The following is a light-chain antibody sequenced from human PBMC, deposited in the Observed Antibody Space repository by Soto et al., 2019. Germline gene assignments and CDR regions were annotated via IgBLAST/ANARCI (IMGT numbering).Light chain of an antibody. CDR2: GAS. CDR1: QSVSSSY. J-gene: IGKJ1*01. V-gene: IGKV3-20*01. CDR3: QQYGSSPRT. Sequence: EIVLTQSPGTLSLSPGERATLSCRASQSVSSSYLAWYQQKPGQAPRLLVYGASSRATGIPGRFSGSGSGTDFTLTISRLEPEDLAVYYCQQYGSSPRTFGQGTKVDIK.